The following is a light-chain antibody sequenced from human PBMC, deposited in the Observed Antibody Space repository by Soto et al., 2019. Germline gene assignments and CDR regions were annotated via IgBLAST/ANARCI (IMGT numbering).Light chain of an antibody. CDR1: QSVSSSY. CDR3: QQYGSSRGFT. J-gene: IGKJ3*01. V-gene: IGKV3-20*01. CDR2: AAS. Sequence: EIVLTQSPGTLSLSPGERATLSCRASQSVSSSYLAWYQQKPGQAPRLLIYAASGRTTGIPDRFSGSGSGTDFNLTISRLEPEDFAVYYCQQYGSSRGFTFGPGTKVDIK.